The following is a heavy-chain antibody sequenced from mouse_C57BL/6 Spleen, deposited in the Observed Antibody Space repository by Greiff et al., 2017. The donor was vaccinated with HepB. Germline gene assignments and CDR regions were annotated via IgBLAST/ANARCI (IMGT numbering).Heavy chain of an antibody. Sequence: EVKLMESGGGLVKPGGSLKLSCAASGFTFSDYGMHWVRQAPEKGLEWVAYISSGSSTIYYADTVKGRFTISRDNAKNTLFLQMTSLRSEDTAMYYCARLDYGYAMDYWGQGTSVTVSS. CDR3: ARLDYGYAMDY. J-gene: IGHJ4*01. D-gene: IGHD1-1*02. CDR2: ISSGSSTI. CDR1: GFTFSDYG. V-gene: IGHV5-17*01.